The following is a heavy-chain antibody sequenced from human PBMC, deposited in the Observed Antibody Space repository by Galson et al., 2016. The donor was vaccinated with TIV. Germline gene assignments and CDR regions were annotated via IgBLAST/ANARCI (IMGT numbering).Heavy chain of an antibody. CDR1: GFTFSNYN. J-gene: IGHJ6*02. V-gene: IGHV3-21*01. D-gene: IGHD7-27*01. CDR3: ARTGNYYHYAMDV. Sequence: SLILSCAASGFTFSNYNMNWVRQAPGKGLEWVSSISSTSNYIYYGDPVKGRFTISRDNAENSLHLHMNSLRAEDTAIYFCARTGNYYHYAMDVWGQGSTVTVSS. CDR2: ISSTSNYI.